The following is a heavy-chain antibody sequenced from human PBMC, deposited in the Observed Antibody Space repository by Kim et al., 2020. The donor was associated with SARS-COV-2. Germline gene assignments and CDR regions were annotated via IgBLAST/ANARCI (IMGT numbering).Heavy chain of an antibody. CDR2: ISGSGGST. D-gene: IGHD3-3*01. Sequence: GGSLRLSCAASGFTFSSYAMSWVRQAPGKGLEWVSAISGSGGSTYYADSVKGRFTISRDNSKNTLYLQMNSLRAEDTAVYYCAKDLDPALITIFGVVIIPGRDVWGQGTRVTVSS. CDR3: AKDLDPALITIFGVVIIPGRDV. J-gene: IGHJ6*02. V-gene: IGHV3-23*01. CDR1: GFTFSSYA.